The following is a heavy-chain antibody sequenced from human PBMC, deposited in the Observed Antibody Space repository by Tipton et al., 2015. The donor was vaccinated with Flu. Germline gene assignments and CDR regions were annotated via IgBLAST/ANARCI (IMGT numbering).Heavy chain of an antibody. CDR1: GYTFTGYY. D-gene: IGHD3-16*01. CDR3: ARVLSTVALSLYFDY. CDR2: INPNSGGT. Sequence: QLVQSGAEVKKPGASVKVSCKASGYTFTGYYMHWVRQAPGQGLEWMGWINPNSGGTNYAQKFQGRVTMTRDTSISTAYMELRSLRSDDTAVYYCARVLSTVALSLYFDYWGQGTLVTVSS. V-gene: IGHV1-2*02. J-gene: IGHJ4*02.